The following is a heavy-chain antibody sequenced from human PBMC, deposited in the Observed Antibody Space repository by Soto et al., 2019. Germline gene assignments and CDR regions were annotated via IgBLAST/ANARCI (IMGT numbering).Heavy chain of an antibody. CDR3: AKDRGKIYFDY. Sequence: SLRLSCAASGFSFSNSGMHWVRQAPGKGLEWVAFISYDGSNKYYADSVKGRFTISRDNSKNTLYLQMNSLRAEDTAVYYCAKDRGKIYFDYWGQGTLVTVSS. CDR1: GFSFSNSG. V-gene: IGHV3-30*18. J-gene: IGHJ4*02. CDR2: ISYDGSNK.